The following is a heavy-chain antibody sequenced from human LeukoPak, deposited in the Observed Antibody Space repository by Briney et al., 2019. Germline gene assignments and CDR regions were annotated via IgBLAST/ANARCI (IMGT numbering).Heavy chain of an antibody. CDR2: IYESGSA. CDR1: GGSISSSFNY. D-gene: IGHD3-16*01. V-gene: IGHV4-39*01. CDR3: ARHYGP. J-gene: IGHJ5*02. Sequence: PSETLSLTCTVSGGSISSSFNYWAWIRQPPGKGLEWIGSIYESGSAYYNPSLKSRITMPVGTSENQFSLKLTSVTAADTAVYYCARHYGPWGQGTLVTVSS.